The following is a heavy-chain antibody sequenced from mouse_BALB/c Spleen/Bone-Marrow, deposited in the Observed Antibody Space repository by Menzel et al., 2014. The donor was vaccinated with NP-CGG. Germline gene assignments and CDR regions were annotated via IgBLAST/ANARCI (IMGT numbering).Heavy chain of an antibody. D-gene: IGHD1-1*01. V-gene: IGHV5-12-1*01. CDR1: GFAFSSYD. CDR2: ISSGGGST. CDR3: AREVLRDYFDY. J-gene: IGHJ2*01. Sequence: DVHLVESGGGLVKPGGSLKLSCAASGFAFSSYDMSWARQTPEKRLEWVAYISSGGGSTYYPDTVKGRFTISRDNAKNTLYLQMSSLKSEDTAMYYCAREVLRDYFDYWGQGTTLTVSS.